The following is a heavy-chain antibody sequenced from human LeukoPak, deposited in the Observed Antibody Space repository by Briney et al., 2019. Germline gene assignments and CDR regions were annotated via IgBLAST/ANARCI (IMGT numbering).Heavy chain of an antibody. Sequence: PSETLSLTCAVYGGSFRGYYWSWIRQPPGKGLEWIGEINHSGSTNYNPSLKSRVTISVDTSKNQFSLKLSSVTAADTAVYYCATRPPRVYCSSTSCYGMDVWGKGTTVTVSS. V-gene: IGHV4-34*01. CDR1: GGSFRGYY. J-gene: IGHJ6*04. D-gene: IGHD2-2*01. CDR3: ATRPPRVYCSSTSCYGMDV. CDR2: INHSGST.